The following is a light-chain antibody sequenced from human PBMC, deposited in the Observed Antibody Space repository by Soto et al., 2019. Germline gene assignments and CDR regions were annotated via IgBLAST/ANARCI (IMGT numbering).Light chain of an antibody. CDR2: GAS. V-gene: IGKV3-20*01. J-gene: IGKJ1*01. CDR1: QSVSSSY. CDR3: QQYGSSPRT. Sequence: EIVLTQSPGTLSLSPGERATLSCRASQSVSSSYLAWYQQKPGQAPRLLIYGASSRATGIPDRFSGSGSGTDFPLPSSRLEREDFAVYYCQQYGSSPRTFGQGTKVEIQ.